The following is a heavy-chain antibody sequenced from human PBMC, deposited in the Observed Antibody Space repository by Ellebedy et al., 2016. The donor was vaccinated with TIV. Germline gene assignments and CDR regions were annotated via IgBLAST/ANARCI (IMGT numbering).Heavy chain of an antibody. CDR3: SRDNGLCSSTNCNFDY. CDR2: IRRKIYGGTT. D-gene: IGHD2-2*01. V-gene: IGHV3-49*04. J-gene: IGHJ4*02. CDR1: GFTFTTYA. Sequence: GGSLRLXXAASGFTFTTYAMYWVRQAPGKGLEWVGFIRRKIYGGTTEYAASVKDRFVISRDDSKSTAYLQMNSLKTEDTAVYYCSRDNGLCSSTNCNFDYWGQGSLVTVSS.